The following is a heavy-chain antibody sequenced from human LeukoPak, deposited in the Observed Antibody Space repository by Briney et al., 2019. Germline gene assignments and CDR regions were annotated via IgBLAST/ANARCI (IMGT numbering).Heavy chain of an antibody. J-gene: IGHJ4*02. CDR3: ARVMGRYCSSTSCYVDY. Sequence: TGGSLRLSCAASGFTVSSNYMSWVRQAPGKGLEWVAVISYDGSSKYYADSVKGRFTISRDNSKNTLYLQMNSLRAEDTAVYYCARVMGRYCSSTSCYVDYWGQGTLVTVSS. CDR2: ISYDGSSK. V-gene: IGHV3-30*03. D-gene: IGHD2-2*01. CDR1: GFTVSSNY.